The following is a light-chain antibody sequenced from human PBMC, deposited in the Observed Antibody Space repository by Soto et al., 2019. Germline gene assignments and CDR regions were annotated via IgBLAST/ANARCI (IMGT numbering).Light chain of an antibody. J-gene: IGLJ3*02. V-gene: IGLV4-69*01. Sequence: QLVLTQSPSASASLGASVKLTCTLSSGHSSYAIAWHQQQPEKGPRYLMKLNSDGSHSKVDGIPDRFSGSSSGAERYLTISRLQSEDEAEYYCQTWGTGIQVFGGGTKVTVL. CDR1: SGHSSYA. CDR3: QTWGTGIQV. CDR2: LNSDGSH.